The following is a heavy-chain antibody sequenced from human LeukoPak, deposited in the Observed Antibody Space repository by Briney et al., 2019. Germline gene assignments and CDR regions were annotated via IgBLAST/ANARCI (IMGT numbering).Heavy chain of an antibody. D-gene: IGHD2-2*01. V-gene: IGHV1-2*02. CDR2: INPNSGGT. Sequence: ASVKVSCKASGYTFTGYYMHWVRQAPGQGLEWMGWINPNSGGTNYAQKFQGRVTMTRDTSISTAYMELSRLRSDDTAVYYCARDLAVPAADNWFDPWGQGTLVTVSS. CDR3: ARDLAVPAADNWFDP. CDR1: GYTFTGYY. J-gene: IGHJ5*02.